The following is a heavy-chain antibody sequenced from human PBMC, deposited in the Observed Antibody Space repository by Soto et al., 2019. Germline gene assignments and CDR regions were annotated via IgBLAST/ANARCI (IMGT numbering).Heavy chain of an antibody. CDR3: AKRAWGTSYFDS. Sequence: EVQLLESGGGLVQPGGSLRLSCAASGFTFSSYAMSWVRQAPGKGLEWVSAISGSGDSTFYADSVKGRFTISRDNSKNTLYLQMNSLRAEDTAVYYCAKRAWGTSYFDSWGQGTLVTVSS. CDR1: GFTFSSYA. V-gene: IGHV3-23*01. J-gene: IGHJ4*02. D-gene: IGHD3-16*01. CDR2: ISGSGDST.